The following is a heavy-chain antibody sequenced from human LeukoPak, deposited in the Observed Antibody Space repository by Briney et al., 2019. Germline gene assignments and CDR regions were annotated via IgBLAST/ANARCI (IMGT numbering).Heavy chain of an antibody. CDR3: SRPSGSYWNWFDP. Sequence: GSLRLSCAASGFTFSSYEMNWVRQAPGKGLEWVSYISSSGSTRYYTDSVKGRFTISRDNANNSLYLQMSSLRAEDTAVYYCSRPSGSYWNWFDPWGQGTLVTVSS. CDR2: ISSSGSTR. CDR1: GFTFSSYE. J-gene: IGHJ5*02. V-gene: IGHV3-48*03. D-gene: IGHD3-10*01.